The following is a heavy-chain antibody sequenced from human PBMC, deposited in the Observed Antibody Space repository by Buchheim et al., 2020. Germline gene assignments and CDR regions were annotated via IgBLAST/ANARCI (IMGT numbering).Heavy chain of an antibody. V-gene: IGHV1-2*02. Sequence: QVQLVQSGAEVKKPGASVKVSCKASGYTFTGYYMHWVRQAPGQGLEWMGWINPNSGDTNYAQKFQGRVTMTRATSISTAYMELSGLKSDDTAVYYCARGGGSLYSSTFVWDQGTL. J-gene: IGHJ4*02. CDR1: GYTFTGYY. CDR2: INPNSGDT. D-gene: IGHD6-13*01. CDR3: ARGGGSLYSSTFV.